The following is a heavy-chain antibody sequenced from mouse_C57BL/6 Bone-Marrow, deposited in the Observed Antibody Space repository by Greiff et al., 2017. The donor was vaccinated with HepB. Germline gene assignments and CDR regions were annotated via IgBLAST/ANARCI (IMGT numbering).Heavy chain of an antibody. J-gene: IGHJ2*01. V-gene: IGHV5-2*01. Sequence: EVQLQQSGGGLVQPGESLKLSCESNEYEFPSHDMSWVRKTPEKRLELVAAINSDGGSTYYPDTMERRFIISRDNTKKTLYLQMSRLRSEDTSLYYSAKPCDFDYWGQGTTLTVSS. CDR1: EYEFPSHD. CDR3: AKPCDFDY. CDR2: INSDGGST.